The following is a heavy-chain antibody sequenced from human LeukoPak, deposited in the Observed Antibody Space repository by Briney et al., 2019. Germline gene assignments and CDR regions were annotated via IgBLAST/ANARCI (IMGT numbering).Heavy chain of an antibody. CDR2: IIPIFGTA. CDR3: ARFHNGDYVPYFDY. J-gene: IGHJ4*02. Sequence: SVKVSCKASGGTFSSYAISWVRQAPGQGLEWMGGIIPIFGTANYAQKFQGRVTITADKSTSTAYMELSSLRSEDTAVYYCARFHNGDYVPYFDYWGQGTLVTVSS. V-gene: IGHV1-69*06. D-gene: IGHD4-17*01. CDR1: GGTFSSYA.